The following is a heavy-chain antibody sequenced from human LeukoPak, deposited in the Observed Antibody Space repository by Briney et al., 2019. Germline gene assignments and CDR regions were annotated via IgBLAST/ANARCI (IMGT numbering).Heavy chain of an antibody. CDR3: AKACSGGSCYFDY. V-gene: IGHV3-23*01. CDR2: ISDTGSNT. J-gene: IGHJ4*02. Sequence: QPGGSLRLSCAASGFFFSDYAMTWVREAPGKGLEWVSGISDTGSNTYYADSVKGRFTISRDNSKNTLYLQMNSLRAEDTAVYYCAKACSGGSCYFDYWGQGTLVTVFS. CDR1: GFFFSDYA. D-gene: IGHD2-15*01.